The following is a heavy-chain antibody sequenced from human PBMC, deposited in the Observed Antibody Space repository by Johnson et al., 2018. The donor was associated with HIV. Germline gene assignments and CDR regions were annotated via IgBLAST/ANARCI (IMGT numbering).Heavy chain of an antibody. Sequence: MLLVESGGGVVRPGGSLRLSCAASGFTFDDYGMSWVRQAPGKGLEWVSGINWNGGSTGYADSVKGRFTISRDNAKNSLYLQMNSLRAEDTALYYCARAYSGSYSPRSAFDIWGQGTMVTVSS. J-gene: IGHJ3*02. D-gene: IGHD1-26*01. CDR1: GFTFDDYG. V-gene: IGHV3-20*04. CDR2: INWNGGST. CDR3: ARAYSGSYSPRSAFDI.